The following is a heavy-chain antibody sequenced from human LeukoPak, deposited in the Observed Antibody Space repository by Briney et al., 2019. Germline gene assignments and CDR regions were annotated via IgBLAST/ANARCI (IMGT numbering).Heavy chain of an antibody. CDR1: GSTFSSYG. Sequence: GGSLRLSCAASGSTFSSYGMHWVRQAPGKGLEWVAFIRYDGSNKYYADSVKGRFTISRDNSKNTLYLQMNSLRAEDTAVYYCAKLKGYCSSTSCPAWGQGTLVTVSS. CDR3: AKLKGYCSSTSCPA. J-gene: IGHJ5*02. V-gene: IGHV3-30*02. D-gene: IGHD2-2*01. CDR2: IRYDGSNK.